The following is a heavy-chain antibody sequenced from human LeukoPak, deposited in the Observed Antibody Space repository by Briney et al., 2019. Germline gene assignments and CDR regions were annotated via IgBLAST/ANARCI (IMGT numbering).Heavy chain of an antibody. V-gene: IGHV3-7*01. CDR3: ARDAVAARPYYYYGMDV. Sequence: GGSLRLSCAASGITFSSYWMSWVRQAPGKGLEWVANIKQDGSEKYYVDSVKGRFTISRDNAKNSLYLQMNSLRAEDTAVYYCARDAVAARPYYYYGMDVWGQGTTVTVSS. J-gene: IGHJ6*02. CDR2: IKQDGSEK. D-gene: IGHD6-6*01. CDR1: GITFSSYW.